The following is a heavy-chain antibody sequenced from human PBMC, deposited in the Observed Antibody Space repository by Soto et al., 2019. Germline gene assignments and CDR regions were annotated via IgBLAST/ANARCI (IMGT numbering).Heavy chain of an antibody. CDR2: ISSRSTTI. CDR3: ARDFYDY. V-gene: IGHV3-48*04. J-gene: IGHJ4*02. D-gene: IGHD3-3*01. Sequence: NWVRQAPGKGLEWISYISSRSTTIYYADSVKGRFTISRDNAKNSLYLQMNSLRAEDTAVYYCARDFYDYWGQGTLVTVSS.